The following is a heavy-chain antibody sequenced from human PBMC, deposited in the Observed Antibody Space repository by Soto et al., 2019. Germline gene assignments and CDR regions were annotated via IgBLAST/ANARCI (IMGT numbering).Heavy chain of an antibody. J-gene: IGHJ4*02. V-gene: IGHV1-69*13. CDR3: ARARYSSRWGTFDR. Sequence: SVKVSCKASGGNFSSYAISWVRQAPGQGLEWMGRIFPNVGTADYAQKFEGRLSIIADESTSTVFMELSRLISAETAVYFCARARYSSRWGTFDRWGQGSLVTVSS. CDR2: IFPNVGTA. CDR1: GGNFSSYA. D-gene: IGHD6-19*01.